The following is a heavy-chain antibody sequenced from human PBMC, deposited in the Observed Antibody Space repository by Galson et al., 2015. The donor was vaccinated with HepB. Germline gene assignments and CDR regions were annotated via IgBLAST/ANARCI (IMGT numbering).Heavy chain of an antibody. Sequence: SLRLSCAASGFTVSSNYMSWVRQAPGKGLEWVSVIYSGGSTYYADSVKGRFTISRDNSKNTLYLQMNSLRAEDTAVYYCARDYYDKDAFDIWGQGTMVTVSS. V-gene: IGHV3-66*01. J-gene: IGHJ3*02. CDR1: GFTVSSNY. CDR3: ARDYYDKDAFDI. D-gene: IGHD3-22*01. CDR2: IYSGGST.